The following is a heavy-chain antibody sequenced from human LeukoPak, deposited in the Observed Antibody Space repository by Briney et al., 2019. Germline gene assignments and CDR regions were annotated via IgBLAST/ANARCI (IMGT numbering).Heavy chain of an antibody. J-gene: IGHJ4*02. CDR2: IIPIFGTA. D-gene: IGHD6-6*01. CDR3: ARGRAAARRILNDY. V-gene: IGHV1-69*13. Sequence: SVEVSCEASGGTFSSYAISWVRQAPGQGLEWMGGIIPIFGTANYAQKFQGRVTITADESTSTAYMELSSLRSEDTAVYYCARGRAAARRILNDYWGQGTLVTVSS. CDR1: GGTFSSYA.